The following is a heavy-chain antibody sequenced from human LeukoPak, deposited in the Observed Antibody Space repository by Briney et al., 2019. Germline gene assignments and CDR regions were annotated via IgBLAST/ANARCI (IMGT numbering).Heavy chain of an antibody. CDR3: AEGLLTKTHGISWDPFDS. CDR2: ISGPGSTT. Sequence: GGSLRLSCAASGFTFSGYAMTWVRQAPGEGLEWVATISGPGSTTYYADSVKGRFTISRDNSQNTLYLQMNSLRAEDTAIYYGAEGLLTKTHGISWDPFDSWGQGTLVSVPS. CDR1: GFTFSGYA. J-gene: IGHJ4*02. V-gene: IGHV3-23*01. D-gene: IGHD6-13*01.